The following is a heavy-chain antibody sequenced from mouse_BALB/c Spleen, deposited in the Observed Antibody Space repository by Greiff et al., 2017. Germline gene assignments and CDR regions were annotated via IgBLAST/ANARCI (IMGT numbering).Heavy chain of an antibody. CDR1: GYTFTSYW. J-gene: IGHJ4*01. CDR2: IYPGDGDT. CDR3: ARKWDGMDC. V-gene: IGHV1-87*01. Sequence: VQLQQSGAELARPGASVKLSCKASGYTFTSYWMQWVKQRPGQGLEWIGAIYPGDGDTRYTQKFKGKATLTADKSSSTAYMQLSSLASEDSAVYYCARKWDGMDCWGQGTSVTVSS. D-gene: IGHD1-3*01.